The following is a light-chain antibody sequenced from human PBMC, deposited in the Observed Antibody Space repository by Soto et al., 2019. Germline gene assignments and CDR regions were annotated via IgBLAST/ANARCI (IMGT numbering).Light chain of an antibody. J-gene: IGKJ1*01. CDR1: QSVSSN. CDR2: GAS. V-gene: IGKV3-15*01. Sequence: THSADTLSLSPGERATVSFSASQSVSSNLAWYQQKPGQAPRLLIYGASTRATGIPARFSGSGSGTEFTLTISSLQSEDFAVYYCQQYNNWPPWTFGQGTKVDIK. CDR3: QQYNNWPPWT.